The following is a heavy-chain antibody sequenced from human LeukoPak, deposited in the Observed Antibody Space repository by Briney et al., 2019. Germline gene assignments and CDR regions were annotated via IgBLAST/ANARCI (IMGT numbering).Heavy chain of an antibody. J-gene: IGHJ6*02. CDR2: INPNSGGT. CDR3: ARGDIVVVPAATGTYGMDV. Sequence: ASVKVSCKASGYTFTGYYMHWVRQAPGQGLEWMGRINPNSGGTNYAQKFQGRVTMTRDTSISTAYMELSRLRSDDTAVYYCARGDIVVVPAATGTYGMDVWGQGTTVTVSS. V-gene: IGHV1-2*06. CDR1: GYTFTGYY. D-gene: IGHD2-2*01.